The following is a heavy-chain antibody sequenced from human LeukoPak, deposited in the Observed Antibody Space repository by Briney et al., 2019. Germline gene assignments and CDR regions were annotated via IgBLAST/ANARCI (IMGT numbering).Heavy chain of an antibody. J-gene: IGHJ3*02. Sequence: GESLKISCKASGYSFSNYWIGWVRQVPGKGLEWIGIVYPRDSDTRYSPSFQGQVTISADKSISTAYLQWSSLKASDTAMYYCARHQGAFDIWGQGTMVTVSS. CDR1: GYSFSNYW. V-gene: IGHV5-51*01. CDR2: VYPRDSDT. CDR3: ARHQGAFDI.